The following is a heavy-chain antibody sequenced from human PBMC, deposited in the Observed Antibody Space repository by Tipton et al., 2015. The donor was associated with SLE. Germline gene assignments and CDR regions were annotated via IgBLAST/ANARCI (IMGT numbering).Heavy chain of an antibody. J-gene: IGHJ3*01. CDR2: IYYSGST. V-gene: IGHV4-61*01. D-gene: IGHD3-22*01. CDR1: GGSISSGSYY. CDR3: ARGYFDSSGYSNPFDV. Sequence: TLSLTCTVSGGSISSGSYYWSWIRQSPEKGLEWIGYIYYSGSTKYNPPLESRVTMSVDTSKSQFSLELTAVTAADTALYYCARGYFDSSGYSNPFDVWGQGTMVTVSS.